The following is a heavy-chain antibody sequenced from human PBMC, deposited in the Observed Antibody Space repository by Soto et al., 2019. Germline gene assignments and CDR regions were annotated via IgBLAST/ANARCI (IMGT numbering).Heavy chain of an antibody. CDR1: GGSISAAAYY. Sequence: PSETLSLTCTVSGGSISAAAYYWSWIRQLPGKGLEWIGYIYYNGDTYYNPSLERRVTISLGTSKNQFSLELTSVTAADTAVYYCARETGYYGGYNWFDPWGQGTLVTVSS. CDR3: ARETGYYGGYNWFDP. J-gene: IGHJ5*02. V-gene: IGHV4-31*03. D-gene: IGHD3-3*01. CDR2: IYYNGDT.